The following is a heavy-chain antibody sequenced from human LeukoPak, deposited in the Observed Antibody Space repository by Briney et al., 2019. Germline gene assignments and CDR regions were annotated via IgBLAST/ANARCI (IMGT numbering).Heavy chain of an antibody. CDR3: AKQLGYCSDGSCYFPY. V-gene: IGHV3-23*01. D-gene: IGHD2-15*01. Sequence: GGSLRLSCAASGFTFSSYAMSWVRQAPGKGLEWVSAISGSGGSTYYADFVKGRFTISRDNSKNTLYLQMNSLRAEDTAVYYCAKQLGYCSDGSCYFPYWGQGTLVTVSS. J-gene: IGHJ4*02. CDR2: ISGSGGST. CDR1: GFTFSSYA.